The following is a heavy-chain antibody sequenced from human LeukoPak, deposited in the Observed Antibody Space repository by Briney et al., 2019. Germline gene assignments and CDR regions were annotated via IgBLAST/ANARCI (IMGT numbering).Heavy chain of an antibody. J-gene: IGHJ4*02. CDR2: ISSSSSYI. CDR1: GFTFSSYS. D-gene: IGHD3-10*01. CDR3: ARAAPPHIWFGELLSREGYYFDY. Sequence: PGGTLRLSCAASGFTFSSYSMNWVRQAPGKGLEWVSSISSSSSYIYYADPVKGRFTISRDNAKNSLYLQMNSLRAEDTAVYYCARAAPPHIWFGELLSREGYYFDYWGQGTLVTVSS. V-gene: IGHV3-21*01.